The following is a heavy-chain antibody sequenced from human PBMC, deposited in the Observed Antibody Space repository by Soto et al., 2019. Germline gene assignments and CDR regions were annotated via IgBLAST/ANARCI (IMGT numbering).Heavy chain of an antibody. CDR2: INHSGST. CDR3: ARGGGSSWYPPYNWFDP. Sequence: PSETLSLTCAVYGGSFSGYYWSWIRQPPGKGLEWIGEINHSGSTNYNPSLKSRVTISVDTSKNQFSLKLSSVTAADTAVYYCARGGGSSWYPPYNWFDPWSQGTLVTVSS. CDR1: GGSFSGYY. J-gene: IGHJ5*02. D-gene: IGHD6-13*01. V-gene: IGHV4-34*01.